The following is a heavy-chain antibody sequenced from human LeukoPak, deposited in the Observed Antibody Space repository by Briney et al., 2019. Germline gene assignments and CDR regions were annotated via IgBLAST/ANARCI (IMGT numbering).Heavy chain of an antibody. D-gene: IGHD4-17*01. CDR2: TNPNSDDT. CDR1: GYTFTGYN. J-gene: IGHJ3*02. CDR3: ARAPHLDYGDRRGAFDI. Sequence: GASVKVSCKASGYTFTGYNMHWVRQAPGQGLEWMGWTNPNSDDTNHAQKFQGRVTMTIDTSIDTAYMELSRLRSDDTAVYYCARAPHLDYGDRRGAFDIWGQGTMVTVSS. V-gene: IGHV1-2*02.